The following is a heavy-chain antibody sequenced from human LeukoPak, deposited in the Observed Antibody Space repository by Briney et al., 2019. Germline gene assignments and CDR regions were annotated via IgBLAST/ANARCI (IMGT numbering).Heavy chain of an antibody. CDR3: ARDQASSGSYSIDY. J-gene: IGHJ4*02. CDR1: GYSISSGYY. D-gene: IGHD1-26*01. CDR2: IYHSGST. V-gene: IGHV4-38-2*02. Sequence: SETLSLTCTVSGYSISSGYYWGWIRQPPGKGLEWIGSIYHSGSTYYNPSLKSRVTISVDTSKNQFSLKLSSVTAADTAVYYCARDQASSGSYSIDYWGQGTLVTVSS.